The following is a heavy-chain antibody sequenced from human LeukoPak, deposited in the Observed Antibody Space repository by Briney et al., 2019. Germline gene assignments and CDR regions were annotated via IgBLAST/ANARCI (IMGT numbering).Heavy chain of an antibody. CDR2: ISYDGSNK. J-gene: IGHJ4*02. Sequence: SGGSLRLSCAASGFTFSSYAMHWVRQAPGKGLEWVAVISYDGSNKYYADSVKGRFTISRDNSKNTLYLQMNSLRAEDTAVYYCARDYSGWYVFDYWGQGTLVAVSP. CDR3: ARDYSGWYVFDY. D-gene: IGHD6-19*01. V-gene: IGHV3-30-3*01. CDR1: GFTFSSYA.